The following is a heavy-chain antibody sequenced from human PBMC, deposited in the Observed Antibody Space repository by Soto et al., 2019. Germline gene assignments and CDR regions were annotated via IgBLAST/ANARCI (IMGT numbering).Heavy chain of an antibody. J-gene: IGHJ4*02. V-gene: IGHV3-23*01. CDR2: ISGSGGST. CDR1: GFTFSSYA. Sequence: GGSLRLSCAASGFTFSSYAMSWVRQAPGKGLEWVSAISGSGGSTYYADSVKGRFTTSRDNSKNTLYLQMNSLRAEDTAVYYCAKSPYYYDSSGIDYWGQGTLVTVSS. D-gene: IGHD3-22*01. CDR3: AKSPYYYDSSGIDY.